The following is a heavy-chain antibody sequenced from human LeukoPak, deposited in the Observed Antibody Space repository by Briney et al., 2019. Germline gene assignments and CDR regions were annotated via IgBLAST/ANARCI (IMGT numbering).Heavy chain of an antibody. D-gene: IGHD3-10*01. CDR1: GFSFTNYW. CDR2: IQGDGRTT. J-gene: IGHJ4*02. Sequence: PGGSLRLSCAASGFSFTNYWMHWVRQAPGKGLVWVSRIQGDGRTTTYADSVKGRFTISRDNARNTLYLQMDSLRAEDTAVYYCVTGPLVREFITWANWGQGTLVTVSS. CDR3: VTGPLVREFITWAN. V-gene: IGHV3-74*01.